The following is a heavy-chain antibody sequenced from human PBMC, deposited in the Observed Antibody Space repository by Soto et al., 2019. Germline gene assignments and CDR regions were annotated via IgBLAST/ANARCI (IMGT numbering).Heavy chain of an antibody. CDR3: AKGGRQWLVTSDFNY. J-gene: IGHJ4*02. V-gene: IGHV3-30*18. D-gene: IGHD6-19*01. Sequence: GGSLRLSCAASGFTFSDYAMHWVRQAPGKGLEWVAVVSHDGRNTHFADSVKGRFTFSRDSSKNTFFLEMTSLRAEDTVVYYCAKGGRQWLVTSDFNYWGQGALVTVSS. CDR2: VSHDGRNT. CDR1: GFTFSDYA.